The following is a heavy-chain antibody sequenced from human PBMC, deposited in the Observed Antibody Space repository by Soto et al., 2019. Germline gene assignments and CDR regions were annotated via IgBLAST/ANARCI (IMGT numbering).Heavy chain of an antibody. J-gene: IGHJ4*02. V-gene: IGHV4-34*01. CDR3: AREYCSSTSCYVFDY. CDR1: GGSFSGYY. D-gene: IGHD2-2*01. CDR2: INHSGST. Sequence: QVQLQQWGAGLLKPSETLSLTCAVYGGSFSGYYWSWIRQPPGKGLEWIGEINHSGSTNYNPSLKSRVTISVDTSKNQFSLKLSSVTAADTAVYYCAREYCSSTSCYVFDYWGQGTLVTVSS.